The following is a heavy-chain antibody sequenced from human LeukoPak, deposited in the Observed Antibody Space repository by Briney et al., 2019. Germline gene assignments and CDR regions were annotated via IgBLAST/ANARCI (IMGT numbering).Heavy chain of an antibody. V-gene: IGHV4-39*01. J-gene: IGHJ6*02. CDR1: GGSISTYY. D-gene: IGHD2-2*01. Sequence: SETLSLTCTVSGGSISTYYWGWIRQPPGKGLEWIGSIYYSGSTYYNPSLKSRVTISVDTSKNQFSLKLSSVTAADTAVYYCARVPDYYYYGMDVWGQGTTVTVSS. CDR3: ARVPDYYYYGMDV. CDR2: IYYSGST.